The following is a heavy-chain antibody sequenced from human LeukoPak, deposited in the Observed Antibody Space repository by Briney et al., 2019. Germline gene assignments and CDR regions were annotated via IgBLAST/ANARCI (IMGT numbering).Heavy chain of an antibody. Sequence: GGSLRLSCAASGFTFSSYSMNWVRQAPGKGLEWVSSISSSSSYIYYADSVKGRFTISRDNAKNSLYLQMNSLRAEDTAVYYCATDSPVQRLVRGYSKDDAFDIWGQGTMVTVSS. CDR1: GFTFSSYS. V-gene: IGHV3-21*01. CDR2: ISSSSSYI. J-gene: IGHJ3*02. D-gene: IGHD6-19*01. CDR3: ATDSPVQRLVRGYSKDDAFDI.